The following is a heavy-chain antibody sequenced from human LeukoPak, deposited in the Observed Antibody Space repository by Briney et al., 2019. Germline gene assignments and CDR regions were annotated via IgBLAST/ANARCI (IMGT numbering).Heavy chain of an antibody. V-gene: IGHV1-69*13. CDR3: AREARYYDILTGYYLFYFDY. CDR2: IIPIFGTA. CDR1: GGTFSSYA. J-gene: IGHJ4*02. D-gene: IGHD3-9*01. Sequence: SVEVSCKASGGTFSSYAISWVRQAPGQGLEWMGGIIPIFGTANYAQKFQGRVTIIADESTSTAYMELSSLRSEDTAVYYCAREARYYDILTGYYLFYFDYWGQGTLVTVSS.